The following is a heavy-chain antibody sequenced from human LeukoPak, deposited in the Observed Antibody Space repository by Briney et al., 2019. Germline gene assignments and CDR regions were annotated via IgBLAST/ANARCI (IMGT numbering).Heavy chain of an antibody. CDR3: AIRKSGNAIDY. J-gene: IGHJ4*02. D-gene: IGHD5-12*01. V-gene: IGHV3-23*01. CDR2: ISPGGDTP. CDR1: GFTFRNYG. Sequence: GGSLRLSCVASGFTFRNYGMNWVRQAPGKGLEWVSGISPGGDTPYYADSVRGRFTISRDNSKNTLYLLMNSLRAEDTAVYYCAIRKSGNAIDYWGQGTLVTVSS.